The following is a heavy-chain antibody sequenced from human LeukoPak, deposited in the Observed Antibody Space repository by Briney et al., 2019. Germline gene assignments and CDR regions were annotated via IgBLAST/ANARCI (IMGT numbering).Heavy chain of an antibody. D-gene: IGHD3-9*01. CDR2: INAGNGNT. V-gene: IGHV1-3*01. Sequence: ASVKVSCKASGYTFTSYAMHWVRQAPGQRLEWMGWINAGNGNTKYSQKFQGRVTITRDTSASTAYMELSSLRSEDTAVYYCARGGPVLRYFDWFEYFQHWGQGTLVTVSS. J-gene: IGHJ1*01. CDR1: GYTFTSYA. CDR3: ARGGPVLRYFDWFEYFQH.